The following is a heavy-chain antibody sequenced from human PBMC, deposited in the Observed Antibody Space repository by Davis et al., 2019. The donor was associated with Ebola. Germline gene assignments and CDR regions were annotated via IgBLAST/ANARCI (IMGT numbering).Heavy chain of an antibody. CDR1: GFTFANYA. D-gene: IGHD2-15*01. Sequence: PGGSLRLSCEASGFTFANYAMHWVRQPPGKGLEWVSGISWKIDSVGYADSVKGRFTISRDNAKRSLYLQMNSLSLEDTALYYCAAGVHCDGGNCFWYVDLWGRGTQVTVSS. CDR3: AAGVHCDGGNCFWYVDL. J-gene: IGHJ2*01. CDR2: ISWKIDSV. V-gene: IGHV3-9*01.